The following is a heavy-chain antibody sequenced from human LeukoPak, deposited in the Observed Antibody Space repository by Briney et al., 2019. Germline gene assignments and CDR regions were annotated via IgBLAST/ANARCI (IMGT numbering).Heavy chain of an antibody. Sequence: ASVKVSCKASGYTFTSYDINWVRQAPGQGLEWMGWMNPNNGNAGYPQKFQGRVTMTRDTSISTAYVELRSLRSEDTAIYYCARVPRDTETANYYNMDVWGKGTMVTISS. D-gene: IGHD3-10*01. J-gene: IGHJ6*04. CDR2: MNPNNGNA. CDR1: GYTFTSYD. CDR3: ARVPRDTETANYYNMDV. V-gene: IGHV1-8*01.